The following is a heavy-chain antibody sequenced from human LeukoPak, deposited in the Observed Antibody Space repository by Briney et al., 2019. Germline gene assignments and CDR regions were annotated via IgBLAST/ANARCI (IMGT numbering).Heavy chain of an antibody. CDR3: AIIGCYRGVCDFDV. Sequence: GGSLRLSCAASGFTFSSYSMNWVRQAPGKGLEWVSSISSSSSYIYYADSVKGRFTISRDNAKNSLYLQMNSLRAEDTAVYCCAIIGCYRGVCDFDVWGQGTMVAISS. D-gene: IGHD2-21*01. J-gene: IGHJ3*01. CDR2: ISSSSSYI. CDR1: GFTFSSYS. V-gene: IGHV3-21*01.